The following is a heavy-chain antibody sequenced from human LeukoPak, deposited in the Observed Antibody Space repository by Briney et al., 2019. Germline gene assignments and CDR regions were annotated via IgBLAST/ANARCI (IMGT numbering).Heavy chain of an antibody. CDR1: GFTFSNYG. V-gene: IGHV3-30*18. D-gene: IGHD3-9*01. CDR2: ISNDGSNK. J-gene: IGHJ4*02. Sequence: PGRSLRLSCAASGFTFSNYGMHWVRQAPGKGLEWVAVISNDGSNKYYADSVKGPFTISRDNSKNTLYLQMNSLRAEDTAVYYCAKDAGYFDWLSDYWGQGTLVTVSS. CDR3: AKDAGYFDWLSDY.